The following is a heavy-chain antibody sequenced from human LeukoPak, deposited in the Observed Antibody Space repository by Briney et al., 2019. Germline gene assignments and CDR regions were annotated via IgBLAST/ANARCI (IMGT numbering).Heavy chain of an antibody. Sequence: ASETLSLTCTVSGGSISSSSYYWGWIRQPPGKGLEWIGSIYYSGSTYYNPSLKSRVTMTRDTSTSTVYMELSSLRSEDTAVYYCARRADSSGDQYNWFDPWGQGTLVTVSS. CDR1: GGSISSSSYY. D-gene: IGHD3-22*01. J-gene: IGHJ5*02. CDR2: IYYSGST. V-gene: IGHV4-39*07. CDR3: ARRADSSGDQYNWFDP.